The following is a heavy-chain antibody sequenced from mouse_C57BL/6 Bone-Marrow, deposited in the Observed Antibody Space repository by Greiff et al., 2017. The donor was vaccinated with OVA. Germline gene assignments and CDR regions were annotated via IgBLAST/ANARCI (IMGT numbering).Heavy chain of an antibody. J-gene: IGHJ3*01. CDR1: GFTFSDYG. CDR3: ARRGKYGSSYYAWFAY. CDR2: ISSGSSTI. D-gene: IGHD1-1*01. V-gene: IGHV5-17*01. Sequence: EVQLVESGGGLVKPGGSLKLSCAASGFTFSDYGMHWVRQAPEKGLEWVAYISSGSSTIYYADTVKGRFTISRDNAKNTLFLQMTSLRSEDTAMYYGARRGKYGSSYYAWFAYWGQGTLVTVSA.